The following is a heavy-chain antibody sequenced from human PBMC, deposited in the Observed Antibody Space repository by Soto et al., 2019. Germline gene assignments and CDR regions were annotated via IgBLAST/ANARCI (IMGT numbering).Heavy chain of an antibody. CDR2: ISGSGGST. CDR3: AKVIGLYSGSYYLDY. V-gene: IGHV3-23*01. Sequence: GGSLRLSCAASGFTFSSYAMSWVRQAPGKGLEWVSAISGSGGSTYYADSVKGRFTISRDNSKNTLYLQMNSLRAEDTAVYYCAKVIGLYSGSYYLDYWGQGTLVTVSS. D-gene: IGHD1-26*01. J-gene: IGHJ4*02. CDR1: GFTFSSYA.